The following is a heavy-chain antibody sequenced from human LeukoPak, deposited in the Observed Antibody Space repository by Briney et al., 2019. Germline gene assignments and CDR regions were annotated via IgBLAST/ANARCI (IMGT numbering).Heavy chain of an antibody. D-gene: IGHD4-23*01. J-gene: IGHJ6*02. Sequence: GGSLRLSCATSGFTFSDYDMHWVRQASGKGLERVAGISFDGGYESYAGPVRGRFTISRDNSKSTLYLQMNSLRREDTGVYYCCSSTGQGGNPDYYYYGMDVWGQGTTVTVSS. V-gene: IGHV3-30*03. CDR3: CSSTGQGGNPDYYYYGMDV. CDR1: GFTFSDYD. CDR2: ISFDGGYE.